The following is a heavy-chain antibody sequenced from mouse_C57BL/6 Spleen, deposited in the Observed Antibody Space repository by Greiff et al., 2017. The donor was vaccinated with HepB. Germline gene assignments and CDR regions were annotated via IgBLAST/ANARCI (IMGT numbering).Heavy chain of an antibody. V-gene: IGHV1-50*01. Sequence: VQLQQPGAELVKPGASVKLSCKASGYTFTSYWMQWVKQRPGQGLEWIGEIDPSDSYTNYNQKFKGKATLTVDTSSSTAYMQLSSLTSEDSAVYYCARRYGNYGDYWGQGTTLTVSS. J-gene: IGHJ2*01. D-gene: IGHD2-1*01. CDR2: IDPSDSYT. CDR3: ARRYGNYGDY. CDR1: GYTFTSYW.